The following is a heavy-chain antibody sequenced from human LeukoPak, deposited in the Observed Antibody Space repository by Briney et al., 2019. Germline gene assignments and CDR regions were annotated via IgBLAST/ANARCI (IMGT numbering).Heavy chain of an antibody. D-gene: IGHD1-26*01. V-gene: IGHV3-23*01. CDR2: ISGSGGRT. CDR3: AKGKYSGSYDPTYSFDY. J-gene: IGHJ4*02. Sequence: PGGSLRLSCAASGFTFGSYAMSWVRQAPGKGLEWVSGISGSGGRTNYADSVKGRFTISRDNSKNTLYLQMNSLRAEDTAVYYCAKGKYSGSYDPTYSFDYWGQGTLVTVSS. CDR1: GFTFGSYA.